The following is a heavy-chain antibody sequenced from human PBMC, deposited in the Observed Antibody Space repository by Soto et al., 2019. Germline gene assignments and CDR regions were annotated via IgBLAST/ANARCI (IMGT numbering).Heavy chain of an antibody. Sequence: GVLRLSCVASGFTLSDYYVDWVRQAPGKGLEWVGRTRDKPNSYTTEYAASVEGRFTISRDDSKNSLYLQLNSLNTEHTAVYYCGRGGYRHYSAYYYYALDVWGQGTTVTVSS. D-gene: IGHD4-4*01. J-gene: IGHJ6*02. CDR2: TRDKPNSYTT. V-gene: IGHV3-72*01. CDR1: GFTLSDYY. CDR3: GRGGYRHYSAYYYYALDV.